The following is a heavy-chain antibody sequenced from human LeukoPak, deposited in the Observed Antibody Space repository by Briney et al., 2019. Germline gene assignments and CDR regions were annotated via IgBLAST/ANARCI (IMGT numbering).Heavy chain of an antibody. D-gene: IGHD6-13*01. J-gene: IGHJ4*02. V-gene: IGHV4-59*08. CDR2: IYYSGST. CDR3: ARHDTKDQQLANRL. Sequence: NPSETLSLTCTVSGGSISSYYWSWIRQPPGKGLEWIGYIYYSGSTNYNPSLKSRVTISVDTSKNQFSLKLSSVTAADTAVYYCARHDTKDQQLANRLWGQGTLVTVSS. CDR1: GGSISSYY.